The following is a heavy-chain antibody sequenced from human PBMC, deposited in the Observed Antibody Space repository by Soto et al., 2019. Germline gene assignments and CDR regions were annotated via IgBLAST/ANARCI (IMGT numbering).Heavy chain of an antibody. V-gene: IGHV1-8*01. CDR3: VRQAGGASTPGDDY. J-gene: IGHJ4*02. D-gene: IGHD2-15*01. CDR1: GYTFVAFD. CDR2: VNSDIDDT. Sequence: QVQLVQSGAEVKKPGASVKVSCKASGYTFVAFDIAWVRQASGQGLEWVGWVNSDIDDTAYKREFQGRLSMTRDTSINTVYMELSSLTPDDTAMYFCVRQAGGASTPGDDYWGQGTLVTVSP.